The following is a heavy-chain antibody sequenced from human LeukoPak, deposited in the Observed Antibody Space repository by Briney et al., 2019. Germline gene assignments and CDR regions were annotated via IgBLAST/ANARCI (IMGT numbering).Heavy chain of an antibody. V-gene: IGHV4-59*01. Sequence: PSETLSLTCTVSGGSISSYYWSWIRQPPGKGLEWIGYIYYSGSTNYNPSLKSRVTISVDTSKNQFSLKLSSVTAADTAVYYCARDLPGYDLSFDYWGQGTLVTVSS. CDR2: IYYSGST. CDR3: ARDLPGYDLSFDY. J-gene: IGHJ4*02. CDR1: GGSISSYY. D-gene: IGHD3-3*01.